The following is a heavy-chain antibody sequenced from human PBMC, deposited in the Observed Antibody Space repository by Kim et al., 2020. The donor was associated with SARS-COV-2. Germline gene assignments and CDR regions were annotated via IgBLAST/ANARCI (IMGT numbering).Heavy chain of an antibody. Sequence: PSLKRRVTISVDKSKNQVSLKRSSVTAADTAVYYCASRALVAGKGGPFDYWGQGTLVTVSS. D-gene: IGHD6-19*01. V-gene: IGHV4-4*02. CDR3: ASRALVAGKGGPFDY. J-gene: IGHJ4*02.